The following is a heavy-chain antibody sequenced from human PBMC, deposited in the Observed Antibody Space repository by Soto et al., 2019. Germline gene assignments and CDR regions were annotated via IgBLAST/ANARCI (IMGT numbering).Heavy chain of an antibody. CDR2: ISPYNGNT. CDR1: GYTFTSYG. CDR3: ARDQSFDGNYYYGTDV. J-gene: IGHJ6*02. Sequence: ASVKVSCKASGYTFTSYGISWVRQAPGQGLEWMAWISPYNGNTYYAQKFQGRVTLTTDTYTNTVYMELRSLRSDDTAVYYCARDQSFDGNYYYGTDVWGQGTTVPGSS. V-gene: IGHV1-18*01.